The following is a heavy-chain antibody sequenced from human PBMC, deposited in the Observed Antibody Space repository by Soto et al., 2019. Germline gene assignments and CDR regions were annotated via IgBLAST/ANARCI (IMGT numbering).Heavy chain of an antibody. CDR2: IYPGDSDT. CDR1: GYTFTNYR. Sequence: EVELVQSGAALKKPGESLKISCKASGYTFTNYRIVWVRQVPGKGLEWMGLIYPGDSDTRYNPSFQGQVTISADKSTDAASLKWNSLMASDTAIYYCARSGRSGLRWLDLFDPLGQGTLVTVSS. CDR3: ARSGRSGLRWLDLFDP. V-gene: IGHV5-51*03. J-gene: IGHJ5*02. D-gene: IGHD4-17*01.